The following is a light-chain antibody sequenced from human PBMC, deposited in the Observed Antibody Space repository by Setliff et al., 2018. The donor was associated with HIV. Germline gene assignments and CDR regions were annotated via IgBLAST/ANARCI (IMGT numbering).Light chain of an antibody. V-gene: IGLV2-14*03. CDR1: SSDIGTYNY. J-gene: IGLJ1*01. CDR2: DVS. Sequence: LAQPASVSGSPGQSITISRTGTSSDIGTYNYVSWYQQHPGKAPKLMIYDVSNRPSGISNRFSGSKSGNAASLTISGLQAEDEADYFCSSYSSSTTPYVFGTGTKVTVL. CDR3: SSYSSSTTPYV.